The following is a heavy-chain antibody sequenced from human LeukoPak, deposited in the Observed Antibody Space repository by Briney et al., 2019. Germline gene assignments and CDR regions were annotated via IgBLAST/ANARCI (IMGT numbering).Heavy chain of an antibody. CDR3: ARVDSVWGSYRYAYDY. J-gene: IGHJ4*02. CDR1: DSSITNYY. CDR2: IYYSGST. V-gene: IGHV4-59*01. Sequence: PSETLSLTCTVSDSSITNYYWSWIRQPPGKGLEWIGYIYYSGSTNYNPSLKSRVTISVDTSKNQFSLKLSSVTAADTAVYYCARVDSVWGSYRYAYDYWGQGTLVTVSS. D-gene: IGHD3-16*02.